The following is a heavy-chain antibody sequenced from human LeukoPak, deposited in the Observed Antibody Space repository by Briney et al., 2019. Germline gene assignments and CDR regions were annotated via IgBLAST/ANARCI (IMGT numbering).Heavy chain of an antibody. V-gene: IGHV3-53*01. D-gene: IGHD3-10*01. CDR3: ARDPSTASGY. Sequence: PGGSLRLSCAASGFTVSSNYMSWVRQAPGKGLEWVSVIYSGGSTYYADFVKGRFTISRDNSKNTLYLQMNSLRAEDTAVYYCARDPSTASGYWGQGTLVTVSS. J-gene: IGHJ4*02. CDR1: GFTVSSNY. CDR2: IYSGGST.